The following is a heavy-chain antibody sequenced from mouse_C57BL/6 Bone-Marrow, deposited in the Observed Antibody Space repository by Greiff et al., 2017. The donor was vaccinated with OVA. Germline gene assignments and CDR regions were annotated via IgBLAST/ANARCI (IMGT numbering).Heavy chain of an antibody. CDR3: RNYGPFDY. J-gene: IGHJ2*01. D-gene: IGHD1-2*01. V-gene: IGHV1-50*01. CDR2: IDPSDSYT. Sequence: QVQLQQSGAELVKPGASVKLSCKASGYTFTSYWMQWVKQRPGQGLEWIGEIDPSDSYTNYNQKFKGKATLTVDTSSSTAYMQLSSLTSEDSAVYYCRNYGPFDYWGQGTTLTVSS. CDR1: GYTFTSYW.